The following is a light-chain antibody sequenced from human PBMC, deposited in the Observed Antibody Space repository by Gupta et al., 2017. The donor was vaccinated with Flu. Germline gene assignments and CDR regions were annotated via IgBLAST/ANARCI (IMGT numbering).Light chain of an antibody. Sequence: PSTLSAYVGDRVTITCRASQSLSSWLAWYQQKPGKAPNLLIYKASNLESGVPSRFSGSGSGTEFTLTISSLQPDDFATYYCQQYDSYSPTFGGGTKVEI. V-gene: IGKV1-5*03. CDR1: QSLSSW. CDR2: KAS. J-gene: IGKJ4*01. CDR3: QQYDSYSPT.